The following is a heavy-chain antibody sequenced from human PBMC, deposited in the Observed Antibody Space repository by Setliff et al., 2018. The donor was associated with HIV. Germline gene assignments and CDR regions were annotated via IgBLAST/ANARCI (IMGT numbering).Heavy chain of an antibody. CDR1: GYRFSSYG. D-gene: IGHD1-1*01. J-gene: IGHJ5*01. V-gene: IGHV1-18*01. CDR2: ISAYNGNT. CDR3: ERDFEGMSTIDGFED. Sequence: GASVKVSCKASGYRFSSYGISWVRQAPGQGLEWMGWISAYNGNTKYTQKFQGRVTITADESTSTVYMALSSLTSEDTAVYYCERDFEGMSTIDGFEDWGQGTLVTVSS.